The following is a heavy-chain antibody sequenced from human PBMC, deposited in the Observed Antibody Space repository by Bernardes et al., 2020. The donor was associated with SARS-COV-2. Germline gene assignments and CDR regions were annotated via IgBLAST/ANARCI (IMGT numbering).Heavy chain of an antibody. CDR1: GFSLSNARMG. J-gene: IGHJ4*02. D-gene: IGHD2-15*01. Sequence: PTLVKPTETPTLTCTVSGFSLSNARMGVSWIRQPPGKALEWLAHIFSNDEKSYSTSLKSRLTISKDTSKSQVVLTMANMDPVDTAIYYCAKSVVGYCSGGRCYWRYFDYWGQGTRVTVSS. V-gene: IGHV2-26*01. CDR3: AKSVVGYCSGGRCYWRYFDY. CDR2: IFSNDEK.